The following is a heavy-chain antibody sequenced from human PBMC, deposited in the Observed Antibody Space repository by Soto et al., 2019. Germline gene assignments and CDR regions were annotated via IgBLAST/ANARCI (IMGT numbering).Heavy chain of an antibody. CDR3: ARDVGTVTTVYFQH. CDR1: GGTFSSYA. CDR2: ISAYNGNT. J-gene: IGHJ1*01. Sequence: ASVKVSCKASGGTFSSYAISWVRQAPGQGLEWMGGISAYNGNTNYAQKLQGRVTMTTDTSTSTAYMELRSLRSDDTAVYYCARDVGTVTTVYFQHWGQGTLVTVSS. V-gene: IGHV1-18*01. D-gene: IGHD4-17*01.